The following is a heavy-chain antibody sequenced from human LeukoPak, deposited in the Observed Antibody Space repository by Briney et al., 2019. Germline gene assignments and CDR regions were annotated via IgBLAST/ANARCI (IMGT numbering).Heavy chain of an antibody. CDR1: GFTFSSYG. CDR3: ASDAVVPAGFNWFDP. V-gene: IGHV3-33*01. Sequence: GGSLRLSCAASGFTFSSYGMHWVRQAPGKGLEWVAVIWYDGSNKYYADSVKGRFTISRDNSKNTLYLQMNSLRAEDTAVYYCASDAVVPAGFNWFDPWGQGTLVTVSS. D-gene: IGHD2-2*01. J-gene: IGHJ5*02. CDR2: IWYDGSNK.